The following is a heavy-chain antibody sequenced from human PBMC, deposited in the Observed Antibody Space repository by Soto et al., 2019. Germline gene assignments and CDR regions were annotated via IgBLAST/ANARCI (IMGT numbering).Heavy chain of an antibody. V-gene: IGHV4-31*03. Sequence: SETLSLTCTVSGGSISSGGYYWSWIRQHPGKGLEWIGYIYYSGSTYYNPSLKSRVTISVDTSKNQFSLKLSSVTAADTAVYYCARTHWNFSPPIDYWGQGTLVTVSS. CDR3: ARTHWNFSPPIDY. D-gene: IGHD1-7*01. CDR1: GGSISSGGYY. J-gene: IGHJ4*02. CDR2: IYYSGST.